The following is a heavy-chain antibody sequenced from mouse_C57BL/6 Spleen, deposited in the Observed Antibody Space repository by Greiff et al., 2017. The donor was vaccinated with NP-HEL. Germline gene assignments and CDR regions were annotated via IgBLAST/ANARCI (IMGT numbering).Heavy chain of an antibody. D-gene: IGHD2-4*01. J-gene: IGHJ2*01. V-gene: IGHV3-6*01. Sequence: EVKLQESGPGLVKPSQSLSLTCSVTGYSITSGYYWNWIRQFPGNKLEWMGYISYDGSNNYNPSLKNRISITRDTSKNQFFLKLNSVTTEDTATYYCARDEDYDPYYFDYWGQGTTLTVSS. CDR2: ISYDGSN. CDR1: GYSITSGYY. CDR3: ARDEDYDPYYFDY.